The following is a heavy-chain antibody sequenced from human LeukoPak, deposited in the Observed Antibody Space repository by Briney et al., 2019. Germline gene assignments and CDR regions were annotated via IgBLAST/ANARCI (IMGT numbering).Heavy chain of an antibody. CDR3: AKVGANWGFMGY. J-gene: IGHJ4*02. CDR1: GFTFSTNG. D-gene: IGHD7-27*01. Sequence: PGGSLRLSCAASGFTFSTNGMHWVRQAPGKGLEWVAVISDDGSTTYYANSVKGRFAISRDNSRNTLYLQMNSLRVEDTAVYHCAKVGANWGFMGYWGQGILVTVSS. V-gene: IGHV3-30*18. CDR2: ISDDGSTT.